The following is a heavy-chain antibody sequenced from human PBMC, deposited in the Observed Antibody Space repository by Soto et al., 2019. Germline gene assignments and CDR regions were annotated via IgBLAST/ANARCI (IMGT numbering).Heavy chain of an antibody. D-gene: IGHD5-12*01. J-gene: IGHJ5*02. V-gene: IGHV3-30*18. CDR2: ISYDGSNK. Sequence: QVQLVESGGCVVQPGRSLRLSCAASGFTFSSYGMHWVRQAPGKGLEWVAVISYDGSNKYYADSVKGRFTISRDNSKNTLYLQMNSLRAEDTAVYYCAKELDGYKYFGFDPSGQGTLVTVSS. CDR1: GFTFSSYG. CDR3: AKELDGYKYFGFDP.